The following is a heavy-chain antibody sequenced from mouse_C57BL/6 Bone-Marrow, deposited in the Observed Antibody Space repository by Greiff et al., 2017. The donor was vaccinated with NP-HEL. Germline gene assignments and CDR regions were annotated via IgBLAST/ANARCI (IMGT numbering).Heavy chain of an antibody. J-gene: IGHJ2*01. CDR2: ISDGGSYT. V-gene: IGHV5-4*01. Sequence: EVQLQQSGGGLVKPGGSLKLSCAASGFTFSSYAMSWVRQTPEKRLEWVATISDGGSYTYYPDNVKGRFTISRDNAKNNLYLQMSHLKSEDTAMYYCARGDYDVRGYYFDYWGQGTTLTVSS. CDR1: GFTFSSYA. D-gene: IGHD2-4*01. CDR3: ARGDYDVRGYYFDY.